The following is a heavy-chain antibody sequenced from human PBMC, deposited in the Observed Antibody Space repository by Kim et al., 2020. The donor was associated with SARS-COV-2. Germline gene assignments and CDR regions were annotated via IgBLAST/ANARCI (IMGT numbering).Heavy chain of an antibody. D-gene: IGHD2-15*01. CDR3: ARHCSGGSCYSWYFDY. CDR2: IYYSGST. J-gene: IGHJ4*02. Sequence: SETLSLTCTVSGGSISSGGYYWSWIRQHPGKGLEWIGYIYYSGSTYYNPSLKSRVTISVDTSKNQFSLKLSSVTAADTAVYYCARHCSGGSCYSWYFDYWGQGTLGTVSS. CDR1: GGSISSGGYY. V-gene: IGHV4-31*03.